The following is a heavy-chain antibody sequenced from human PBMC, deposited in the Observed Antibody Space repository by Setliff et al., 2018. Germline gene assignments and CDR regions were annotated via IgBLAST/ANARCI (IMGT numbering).Heavy chain of an antibody. CDR3: AKGPDSSGYQGWFDP. CDR1: GGSFSGYY. V-gene: IGHV4-34*01. Sequence: NPSETLSLTCAVYGGSFSGYYWSWIRQPPGKGLEWIGEINHSGSTNYNPSLKSRVTISVDTSKNQFSLKLSSVTAADTAVYYCAKGPDSSGYQGWFDPWGQGTLVTVSS. J-gene: IGHJ5*02. D-gene: IGHD3-22*01. CDR2: INHSGST.